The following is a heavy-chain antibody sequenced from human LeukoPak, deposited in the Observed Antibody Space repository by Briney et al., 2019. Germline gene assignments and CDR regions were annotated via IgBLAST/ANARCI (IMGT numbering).Heavy chain of an antibody. Sequence: SETLSLTCTVSGDSISTSNSYWGWIRQPPGKGLEWIGSIYYSGNTYYNPSLKSRVTISVDTSKNQFSLKLSSVTAADTAVYYCARVSSSWYQDWYFDLWGRGTLVTVSS. J-gene: IGHJ2*01. D-gene: IGHD6-13*01. CDR3: ARVSSSWYQDWYFDL. CDR1: GDSISTSNSY. V-gene: IGHV4-39*07. CDR2: IYYSGNT.